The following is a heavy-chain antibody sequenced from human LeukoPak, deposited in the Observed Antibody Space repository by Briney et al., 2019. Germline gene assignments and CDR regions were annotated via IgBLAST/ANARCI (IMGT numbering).Heavy chain of an antibody. CDR3: ARGRQWLVLRWSAFDI. CDR2: INHSGST. Sequence: SEPLSLTCAVYGGSFSGYYWRWIRQPPGKGLEWIGEINHSGSTNYNPSLKSRVTISVDTYKNQFSLKLSSVTAADTAVYYCARGRQWLVLRWSAFDIWGQGTMVTVSS. V-gene: IGHV4-34*01. CDR1: GGSFSGYY. J-gene: IGHJ3*02. D-gene: IGHD6-19*01.